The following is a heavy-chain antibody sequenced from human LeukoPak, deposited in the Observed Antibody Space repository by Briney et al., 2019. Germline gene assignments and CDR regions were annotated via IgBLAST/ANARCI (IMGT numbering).Heavy chain of an antibody. CDR3: AKALEQETVIALDS. J-gene: IGHJ4*02. D-gene: IGHD6-13*01. CDR2: ISGSGGST. Sequence: GGSLRLSCAASGFTFSTYAMSWVRQAPGKGLEWVSAISGSGGSTYYADSVKGRFTISRDNSKNSLYLQMNSLRAEDTSIYFCAKALEQETVIALDSWGQGTLVTVSS. V-gene: IGHV3-23*01. CDR1: GFTFSTYA.